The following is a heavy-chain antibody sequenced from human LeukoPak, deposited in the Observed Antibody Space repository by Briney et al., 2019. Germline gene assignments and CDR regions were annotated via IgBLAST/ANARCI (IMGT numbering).Heavy chain of an antibody. V-gene: IGHV3-30*04. Sequence: GGSLRLSCAASGFTFSSYAMHWVRQAPGKGLEWVAVISYDGSNKNYADSVKGRFTISRDNSKNTLYLQMNSLRGEDTAVYYCARGFGEPAALTDYWGQGTLVTVSS. CDR2: ISYDGSNK. CDR3: ARGFGEPAALTDY. J-gene: IGHJ4*02. D-gene: IGHD2-2*01. CDR1: GFTFSSYA.